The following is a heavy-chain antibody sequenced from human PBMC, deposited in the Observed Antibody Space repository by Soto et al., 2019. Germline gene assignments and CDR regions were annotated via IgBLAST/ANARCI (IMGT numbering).Heavy chain of an antibody. J-gene: IGHJ4*02. CDR2: IYYSGST. CDR3: ARAYGDYVFDY. V-gene: IGHV4-59*01. D-gene: IGHD4-17*01. Sequence: SETLSLTCTVSGGSITSYYWTWIRQPPGKGLEWIGYIYYSGSTNYNPSLKSRVTISVDTSKNQFSLKLSSVTAADTAVYYCARAYGDYVFDYWGQGTLVTVSS. CDR1: GGSITSYY.